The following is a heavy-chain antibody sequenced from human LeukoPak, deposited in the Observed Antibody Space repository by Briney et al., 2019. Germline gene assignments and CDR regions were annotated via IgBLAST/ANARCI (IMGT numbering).Heavy chain of an antibody. CDR2: IYYSGIT. J-gene: IGHJ3*02. D-gene: IGHD2-21*02. Sequence: SQTLSLTCTLSVGSISSGDYYWRWIRQPPGKGLEWIGYIYYSGITYYNPSLKRRVTISVDTSKNQFSLKLSSVTAADTAVYYCARGVTAIWGGFDIWGQGTMVTVSS. CDR3: ARGVTAIWGGFDI. V-gene: IGHV4-30-4*01. CDR1: VGSISSGDYY.